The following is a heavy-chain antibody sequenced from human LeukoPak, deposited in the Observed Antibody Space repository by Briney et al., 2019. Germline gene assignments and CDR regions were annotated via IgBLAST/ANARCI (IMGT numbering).Heavy chain of an antibody. Sequence: ASVKVSCKASGYTFTSYGISWVRQAPGQGLEWMGWISAYNGNTNYAQKFQGWVTMTRDTSISTAYMELSRLRFDDTAVYYCARDGYGDYLFDYWGQGTLVTVSS. CDR1: GYTFTSYG. J-gene: IGHJ4*02. CDR3: ARDGYGDYLFDY. CDR2: ISAYNGNT. V-gene: IGHV1-18*01. D-gene: IGHD4-17*01.